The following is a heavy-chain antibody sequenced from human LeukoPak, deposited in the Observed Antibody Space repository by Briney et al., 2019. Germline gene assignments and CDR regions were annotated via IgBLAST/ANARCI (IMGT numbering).Heavy chain of an antibody. D-gene: IGHD1-26*01. CDR3: AKDLRELPDY. CDR1: GFTSSSYV. Sequence: PGRSLRLSCVASGFTSSSYVIHWVRQTPRKGLERVAVKWYDGSNIYYADSVKGRFTISRDNSKNTLYLQMNSLRAEDKAVYYCAKDLRELPDYWGQGTLVTVSS. CDR2: KWYDGSNI. J-gene: IGHJ4*02. V-gene: IGHV3-33*06.